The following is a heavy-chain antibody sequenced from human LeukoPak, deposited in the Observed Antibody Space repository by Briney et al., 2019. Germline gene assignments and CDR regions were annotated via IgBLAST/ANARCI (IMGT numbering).Heavy chain of an antibody. Sequence: ASVKVSCKVSGYTLTELSMHWVRQAPGKGLEWMGGFDPEDGETIYAQKFQGRVTMTEDTSTDTAYMELSSLRSEETAVYYCATTLGYCSGGSCYPFDYWGQGTLVTVSS. J-gene: IGHJ4*02. D-gene: IGHD2-15*01. CDR1: GYTLTELS. V-gene: IGHV1-24*01. CDR2: FDPEDGET. CDR3: ATTLGYCSGGSCYPFDY.